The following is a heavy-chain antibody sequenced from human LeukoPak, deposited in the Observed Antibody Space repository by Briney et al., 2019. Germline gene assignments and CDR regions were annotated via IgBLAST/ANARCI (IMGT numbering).Heavy chain of an antibody. CDR2: INWNGGST. V-gene: IGHV3-20*04. Sequence: GXSLRLSCAASGFTFDDYGMSWVRQARGKGVEWVSGINWNGGSTVYADSVKGRFTISRDNAKNSLYLQMNSLRAEDTALYYCARDMYYYDSSGYPIADYWGQGTLVTVSS. D-gene: IGHD3-22*01. J-gene: IGHJ4*02. CDR3: ARDMYYYDSSGYPIADY. CDR1: GFTFDDYG.